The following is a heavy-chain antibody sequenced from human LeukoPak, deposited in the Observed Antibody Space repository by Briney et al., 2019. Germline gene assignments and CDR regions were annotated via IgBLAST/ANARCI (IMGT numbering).Heavy chain of an antibody. V-gene: IGHV4-34*01. J-gene: IGHJ6*02. Sequence: SETLSLTCAVYGGSFSGYYWSWIRQPPGKGLEWIGEINHSGSTNYNPSLKSRVTISVDTSKNQFSLKLSSVTAADTTVYYCARGVTITGMDVWGQGTTVTVSS. D-gene: IGHD3-9*01. CDR2: INHSGST. CDR1: GGSFSGYY. CDR3: ARGVTITGMDV.